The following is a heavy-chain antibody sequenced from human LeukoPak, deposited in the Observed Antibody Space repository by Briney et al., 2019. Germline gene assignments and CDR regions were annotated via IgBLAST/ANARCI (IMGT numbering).Heavy chain of an antibody. CDR1: GFTFSSYA. V-gene: IGHV3-23*01. D-gene: IGHD1-26*01. J-gene: IGHJ4*02. Sequence: PGGSLRLSCAASGFTFSSYAMSWVRQAPGKGLEWVSAISGSGGSTYYADSVKGQFTISRDNSKNTLYLQMNSLRAEDTAVYYCAKDPNGWELTTFDYWGQGTLVTVSS. CDR2: ISGSGGST. CDR3: AKDPNGWELTTFDY.